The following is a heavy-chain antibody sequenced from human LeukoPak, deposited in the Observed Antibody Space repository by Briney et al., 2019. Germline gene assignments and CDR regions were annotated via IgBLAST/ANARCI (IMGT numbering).Heavy chain of an antibody. CDR1: GGSISSYY. CDR2: IYTSGST. Sequence: SETLSLTCTVSGGSISSYYWSWTRQPAGKGLEWIGRIYTSGSTNYNPSLKSRVTMSVDTSKNQFSLKLSSVTAADTAVYYCARDTNYYDSSGYYDYWGQGTLVTVSS. D-gene: IGHD3-22*01. J-gene: IGHJ4*02. CDR3: ARDTNYYDSSGYYDY. V-gene: IGHV4-4*07.